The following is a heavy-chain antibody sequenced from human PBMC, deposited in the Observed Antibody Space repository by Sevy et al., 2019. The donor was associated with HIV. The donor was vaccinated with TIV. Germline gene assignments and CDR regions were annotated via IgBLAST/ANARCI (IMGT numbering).Heavy chain of an antibody. CDR3: AKPTLANPVDSSGYYYFDAFDI. D-gene: IGHD3-22*01. CDR1: GFTFSSYA. V-gene: IGHV3-23*01. J-gene: IGHJ3*02. Sequence: GGSLRLSCAASGFTFSSYAMSWVRQAPGRGLEWVSAISGSGGSTYYADSVKGRFTISRDNSKNTLYLQMNSLRAEDTAVYYCAKPTLANPVDSSGYYYFDAFDIWGHGTMVTVS. CDR2: ISGSGGST.